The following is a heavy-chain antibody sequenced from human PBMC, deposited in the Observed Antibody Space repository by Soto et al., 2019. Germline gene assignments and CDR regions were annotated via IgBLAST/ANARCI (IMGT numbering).Heavy chain of an antibody. V-gene: IGHV3-73*01. D-gene: IGHD3-3*01. CDR2: IRSKANSYAS. CDR3: TRTYDFWSGYYDY. J-gene: IGHJ4*02. Sequence: GGSLRLSCAASGFTFSGSAMHWVRQASGKGLEWVGRIRSKANSYASAYAASVKGRFTIYRDDSKNTAYLQMNSLKTEDTAVYYCTRTYDFWSGYYDYWGQGTLVTVSS. CDR1: GFTFSGSA.